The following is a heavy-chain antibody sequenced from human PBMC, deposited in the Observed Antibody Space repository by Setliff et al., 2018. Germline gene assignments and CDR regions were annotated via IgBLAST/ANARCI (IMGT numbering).Heavy chain of an antibody. CDR2: IYHSGNT. V-gene: IGHV4-38-2*02. CDR3: ARARNAQNGFFDY. Sequence: TLSLTCNVSGDPISSTYHWGWIRQSPGKGLEWIGTIYHSGNTYYNPSLNSRLTISVDTSKNQFSLRLTSVTAADTAIYYCARARNAQNGFFDYWSQGTLVTVSS. D-gene: IGHD1-1*01. J-gene: IGHJ4*02. CDR1: GDPISSTYH.